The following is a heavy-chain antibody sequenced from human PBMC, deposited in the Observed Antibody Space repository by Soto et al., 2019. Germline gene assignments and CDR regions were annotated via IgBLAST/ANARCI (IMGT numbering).Heavy chain of an antibody. D-gene: IGHD2-15*01. CDR1: GYTFTSYD. V-gene: IGHV1-8*01. J-gene: IGHJ6*02. CDR2: MNPNSGNT. Sequence: QVQLVQSGAEVKKPGASVKVSCKASGYTFTSYDINWVRQATGQGLEWMGWMNPNSGNTGYAQKFQGRVTMTRNTSISTDYMELSSLRSEDTAVYYCARDCSGGSCYSGAPIEDYYYGMDVWGQGTTVTVSS. CDR3: ARDCSGGSCYSGAPIEDYYYGMDV.